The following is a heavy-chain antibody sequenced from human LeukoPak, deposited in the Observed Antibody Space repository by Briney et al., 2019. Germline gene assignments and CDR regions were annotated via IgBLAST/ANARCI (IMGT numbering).Heavy chain of an antibody. CDR3: ARHPTVTTGKQFDY. V-gene: IGHV4-59*08. CDR2: IFYSGST. CDR1: GGSLSSYY. Sequence: SETLSLSCTVSGGSLSSYYWSWIRQPPGKGLEWIGYIFYSGSTNYNPSLKSRVTISVDTSTNQFSLKLGSVTAADTAVYYCARHPTVTTGKQFDYWGRGTLVTVSS. J-gene: IGHJ4*02. D-gene: IGHD4-17*01.